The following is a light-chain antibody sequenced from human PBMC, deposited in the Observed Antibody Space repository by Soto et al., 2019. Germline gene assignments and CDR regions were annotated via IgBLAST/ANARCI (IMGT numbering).Light chain of an antibody. CDR2: GAS. V-gene: IGKV3-20*01. J-gene: IGKJ1*01. CDR1: QSVSSSY. Sequence: EIVLTQSPGTLSLSPGERATLSCRASQSVSSSYLAWYQQKPGQAPRLLIYGASNRATGIPDRFSGSGSGTDFTLTISRLEPEDFAVYYCQQYGRSPRTFGQGSMVDI. CDR3: QQYGRSPRT.